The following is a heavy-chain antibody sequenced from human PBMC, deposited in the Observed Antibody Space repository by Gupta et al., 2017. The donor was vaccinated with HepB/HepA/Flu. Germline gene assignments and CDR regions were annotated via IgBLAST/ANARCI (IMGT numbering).Heavy chain of an antibody. V-gene: IGHV3-21*02. D-gene: IGHD2-15*01. Sequence: EVQLVESGGGLVTPGGSLRLSCAVSGFTFSSYWMTWVRQAPGKGLEWVSSISSSGRHIYYADSMRGRFTISRDNAKNSLYLQMSSLRAEDTAVYYCARDLADITLLRAGMDIWGEGTTVTVSS. J-gene: IGHJ6*03. CDR2: ISSSGRHI. CDR1: GFTFSSYW. CDR3: ARDLADITLLRAGMDI.